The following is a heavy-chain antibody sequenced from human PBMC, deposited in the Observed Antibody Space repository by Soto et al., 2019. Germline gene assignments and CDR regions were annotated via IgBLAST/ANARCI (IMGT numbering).Heavy chain of an antibody. V-gene: IGHV3-23*01. CDR3: AKDPRVRCSSDTRYIDY. CDR1: GFTFRSYA. CDR2: VSYNSGST. Sequence: EVQLLESGGGLVQPGGSLRLSCAASGFTFRSYAMTWVRQAPGKGLEWVSAVSYNSGSTYYADSVKGRFTISRDNSKNSLYLQMNSLRAEDTAGDSGAKDPRVRCSSDTRYIDYWGQGPLVTVSS. D-gene: IGHD1-26*01. J-gene: IGHJ4*02.